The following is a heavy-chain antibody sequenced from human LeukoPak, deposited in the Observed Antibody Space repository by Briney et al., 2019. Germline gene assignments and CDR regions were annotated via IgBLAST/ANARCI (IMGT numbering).Heavy chain of an antibody. J-gene: IGHJ4*02. V-gene: IGHV4-59*01. D-gene: IGHD1-1*01. CDR2: IYYSGAT. CDR1: GASISSDY. Sequence: PSETLSLTCTVSGASISSDYWSWIRQAPGKGLEWIGDIYYSGATNYNFSLQSRVTISVDTSKNQFSLNLISVTAADTAVYYCARGVPPDYWGQGTLVTVSS. CDR3: ARGVPPDY.